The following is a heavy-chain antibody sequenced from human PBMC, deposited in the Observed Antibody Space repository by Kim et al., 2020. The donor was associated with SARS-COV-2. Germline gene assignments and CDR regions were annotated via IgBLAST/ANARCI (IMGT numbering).Heavy chain of an antibody. J-gene: IGHJ3*02. D-gene: IGHD3-10*01. CDR1: GFTFSSYG. CDR3: AKILWFGELEAFDI. V-gene: IGHV3-33*06. CDR2: IWYDGSNK. Sequence: GGSLRLSCAASGFTFSSYGMHWVRQAPGKGLEWVAVIWYDGSNKYYADSVKGRFTISRDNSKNTLYLQMNSLRAEDTTVYYCAKILWFGELEAFDIWGQGTMVTVSS.